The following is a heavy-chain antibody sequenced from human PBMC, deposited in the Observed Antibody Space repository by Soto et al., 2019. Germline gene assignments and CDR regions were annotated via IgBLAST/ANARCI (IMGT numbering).Heavy chain of an antibody. V-gene: IGHV4-4*02. J-gene: IGHJ4*02. D-gene: IGHD3-16*01. CDR2: ISHSGTV. Sequence: SETLSLTCDVSSVSITSSNWWTWVRQPPGKGLEWLGKISHSGTVNYNATLRSRVTISVDKPKNQLSLKLMSVTAADTAVYYCARDYDGFDYWGPGILVTGSS. CDR3: ARDYDGFDY. CDR1: SVSITSSNW.